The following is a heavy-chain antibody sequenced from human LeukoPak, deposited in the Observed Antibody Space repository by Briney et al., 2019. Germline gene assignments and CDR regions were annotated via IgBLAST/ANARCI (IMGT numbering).Heavy chain of an antibody. Sequence: GGSLRLSCAASGFTFTNYWMSWVRQAPGKGLEWVANIKGDGSEIYYVDSVKGRFSIFRDNAKNSLYLQMNSLRAEDTAVYYCARDGSSFDYWGQGALVTVSS. CDR2: IKGDGSEI. J-gene: IGHJ4*02. V-gene: IGHV3-7*01. CDR3: ARDGSSFDY. D-gene: IGHD2-15*01. CDR1: GFTFTNYW.